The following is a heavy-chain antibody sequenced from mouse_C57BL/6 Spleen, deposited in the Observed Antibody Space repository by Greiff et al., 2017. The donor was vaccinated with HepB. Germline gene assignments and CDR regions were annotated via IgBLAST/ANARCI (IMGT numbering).Heavy chain of an antibody. CDR3: ARGKLRLHAWFAY. CDR2: IDPSDSYT. D-gene: IGHD3-2*02. CDR1: GYTFTSYW. V-gene: IGHV1-50*01. Sequence: QVQLQQPGAELVKPGASVKLSCKASGYTFTSYWMQWVKQRPGQGLEWIGEIDPSDSYTNYNQKFKGKATLTVDTSSSTAYMQLSSLTSEDSAVYYCARGKLRLHAWFAYWGQGTLVTVSA. J-gene: IGHJ3*01.